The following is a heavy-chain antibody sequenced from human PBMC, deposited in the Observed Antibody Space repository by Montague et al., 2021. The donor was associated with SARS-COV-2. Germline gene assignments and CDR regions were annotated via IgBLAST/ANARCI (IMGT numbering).Heavy chain of an antibody. Sequence: SETLSLTCAVHSGSFSTYYWTWIRQPPGKGLEWIGDIHHGGSTNYNPSLKSRVTISADTSANQFSLKLTSVAAADTAVYYCARLGDGVVPSPTLGVGPYYSYYYMDVWGKGTTVTVSS. CDR2: IHHGGST. J-gene: IGHJ6*03. CDR1: SGSFSTYY. D-gene: IGHD3-10*01. V-gene: IGHV4-34*01. CDR3: ARLGDGVVPSPTLGVGPYYSYYYMDV.